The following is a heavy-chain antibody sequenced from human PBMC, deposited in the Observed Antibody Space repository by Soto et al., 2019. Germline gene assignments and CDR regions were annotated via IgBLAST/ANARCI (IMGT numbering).Heavy chain of an antibody. V-gene: IGHV5-51*01. Sequence: GESLKISCKGSGYSFTSYWIGWVRQMPGKGLEWMGIIYPGDSDTRYSPSFQGQVTISADKSISTAYLQWSSLKASDTAMYYCARRGYDYVWGSLGFDYWGQGILVTVSS. CDR1: GYSFTSYW. CDR2: IYPGDSDT. J-gene: IGHJ4*02. D-gene: IGHD3-16*01. CDR3: ARRGYDYVWGSLGFDY.